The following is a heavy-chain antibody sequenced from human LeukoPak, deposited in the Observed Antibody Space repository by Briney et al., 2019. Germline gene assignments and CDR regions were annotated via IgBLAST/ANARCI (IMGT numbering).Heavy chain of an antibody. CDR2: IYYSGGT. Sequence: SETLSLTCTASGVSIRDYYWSWIRQPTGKGLEWIGHIYYSGGTNYNPSLRSRVIISVETSRNQIFLKLDSVTAADTAVYYCARDGGYPLGAFDIWGRGTMVTVSS. J-gene: IGHJ3*02. CDR1: GVSIRDYY. V-gene: IGHV4-59*01. CDR3: ARDGGYPLGAFDI. D-gene: IGHD6-13*01.